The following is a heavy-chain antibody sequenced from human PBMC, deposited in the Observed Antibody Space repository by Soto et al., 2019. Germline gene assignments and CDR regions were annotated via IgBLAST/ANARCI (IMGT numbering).Heavy chain of an antibody. J-gene: IGHJ6*02. CDR3: AKAGYCTRGNCYDYYRYGRYV. V-gene: IGHV3-30*18. CDR2: VSYDGSSE. Sequence: VQMVESGGGVVQPGRSLRLTCAVSGFTFSDYGMHWVRQAPRKGREWVAVVSYDGSSEFYADSVKGRFTISRDNSKNTRHLQMNRLRPEDTAVYYCAKAGYCTRGNCYDYYRYGRYVWGQGTAVTFSS. CDR1: GFTFSDYG. D-gene: IGHD3-10*01.